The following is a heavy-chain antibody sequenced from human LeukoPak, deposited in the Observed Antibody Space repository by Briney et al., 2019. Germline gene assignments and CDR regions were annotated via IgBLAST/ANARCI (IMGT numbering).Heavy chain of an antibody. D-gene: IGHD6-19*01. CDR1: GFTFSSYG. Sequence: GGSLRLSCAASGFTFSSYGMHWVRPAPGKGREWVAIISYDGSNKYYADSVQGRFTISRDNSKNTLYLQMNSLRAEDTAVYYCAKDLGGGSGCYDLWGRGTLVTVSS. CDR2: ISYDGSNK. J-gene: IGHJ2*01. CDR3: AKDLGGGSGCYDL. V-gene: IGHV3-30*18.